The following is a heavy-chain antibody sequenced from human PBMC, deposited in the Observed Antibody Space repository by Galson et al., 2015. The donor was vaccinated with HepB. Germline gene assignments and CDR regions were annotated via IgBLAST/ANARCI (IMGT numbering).Heavy chain of an antibody. V-gene: IGHV3-23*01. CDR3: AKEMYSSGFFDY. CDR1: GFTFSSYA. D-gene: IGHD6-19*01. Sequence: SLRLSCAASGFTFSSYAMSWVRQAPGKGLEWVLAISGSGGSTYYADSVKGRFTISRDNSKNTLYLQMNSLRAEDTAVYYCAKEMYSSGFFDYWGQGTLVTVSS. J-gene: IGHJ4*02. CDR2: ISGSGGST.